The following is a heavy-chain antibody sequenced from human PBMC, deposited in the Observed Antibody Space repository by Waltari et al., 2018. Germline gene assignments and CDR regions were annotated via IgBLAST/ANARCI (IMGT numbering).Heavy chain of an antibody. J-gene: IGHJ6*02. CDR2: INHSGST. CDR1: GGSFSAYY. CDR3: ARGNYSPDQNYYYGMDV. V-gene: IGHV4-34*01. Sequence: QVQLQQWGAGLLKPSETLSLTCAVYGGSFSAYYWSWIRQPPGKGLEWIGEINHSGSTNYNPSLKSRVIISIDTSKNQFSLKLSSVTAADTAVYYCARGNYSPDQNYYYGMDVWGQGTTVTVSS. D-gene: IGHD4-4*01.